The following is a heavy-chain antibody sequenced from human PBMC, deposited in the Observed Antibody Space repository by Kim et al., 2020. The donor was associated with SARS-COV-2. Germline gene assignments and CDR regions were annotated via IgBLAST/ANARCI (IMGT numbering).Heavy chain of an antibody. J-gene: IGHJ4*02. Sequence: GGSLRLSCAASGFTFSSYAMSWVRQAPGKGLEWVSAISGSGGSTYYADSVKGRFTISRDNSKNTLYLQMNSLRAEDTAVYYCAKDPYYYGSGSLRVSYFDYWGQGTLVTVSS. CDR3: AKDPYYYGSGSLRVSYFDY. V-gene: IGHV3-23*01. D-gene: IGHD3-10*01. CDR1: GFTFSSYA. CDR2: ISGSGGST.